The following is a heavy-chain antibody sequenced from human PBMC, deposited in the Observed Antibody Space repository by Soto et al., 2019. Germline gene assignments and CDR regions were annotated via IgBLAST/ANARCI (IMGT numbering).Heavy chain of an antibody. V-gene: IGHV1-18*01. CDR1: GYRFTSYG. D-gene: IGHD2-15*01. CDR3: ARDLGGWPDY. Sequence: ASVKVSCKASGYRFTSYGIGWVRQAPGQGLEWMGWINAYNGNTKYSQKLQGRVTLTTDTSTSTAYMELSSLRSEDTAVYYCARDLGGWPDYWGQGTLVTVSS. CDR2: INAYNGNT. J-gene: IGHJ4*02.